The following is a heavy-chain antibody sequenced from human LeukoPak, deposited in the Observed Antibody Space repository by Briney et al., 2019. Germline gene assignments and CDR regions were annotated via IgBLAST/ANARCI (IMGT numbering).Heavy chain of an antibody. CDR1: GDSIYNSDYY. D-gene: IGHD6-13*01. J-gene: IGHJ4*02. CDR3: ARGVGRSSWYFDY. Sequence: PSETLSLTCSVSGDSIYNSDYYWGWIRQPPGKGLEWIGSIFYGGSTYYKPSLESRVTVSIATSKSQFSLNLRSVTAADTAVYYCARGVGRSSWYFDYWGQGTLVTVSS. V-gene: IGHV4-39*07. CDR2: IFYGGST.